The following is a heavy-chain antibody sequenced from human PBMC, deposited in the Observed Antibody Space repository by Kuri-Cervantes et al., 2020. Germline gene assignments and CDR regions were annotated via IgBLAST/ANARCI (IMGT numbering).Heavy chain of an antibody. V-gene: IGHV2-26*01. CDR2: IFSNDEK. D-gene: IGHD2-21*01. J-gene: IGHJ1*01. CDR3: AHNLCAGDCKTYNRRSDFQQ. CDR1: GFSLSNARMG. Sequence: SGPTLVKPPETLTLTCTVSGFSLSNARMGVSWIRQPPGKSLEWLAHIFSNDEKSYSTSLKSRLTITKDTSKSQVVLTMSNVDPVDTATYFCAHNLCAGDCKTYNRRSDFQQWGEGTLVTVSS.